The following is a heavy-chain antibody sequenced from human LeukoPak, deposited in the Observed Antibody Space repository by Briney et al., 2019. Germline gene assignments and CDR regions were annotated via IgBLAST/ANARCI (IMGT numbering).Heavy chain of an antibody. CDR3: ASYDFWSGYPIDY. J-gene: IGHJ4*02. D-gene: IGHD3-3*01. CDR1: GYSISSGYY. CDR2: IYHSGST. Sequence: PSDTLSLTCTVSGYSISSGYYWGWIRQPPGTGLEWIGSIYHSGSTYYNPSLKSRVHISVDTSKNQFSLKLSSVTAADTAVYYCASYDFWSGYPIDYWGQGTLVTVSS. V-gene: IGHV4-38-2*02.